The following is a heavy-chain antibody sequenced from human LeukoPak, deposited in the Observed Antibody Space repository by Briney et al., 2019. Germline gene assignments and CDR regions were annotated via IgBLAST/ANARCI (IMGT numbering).Heavy chain of an antibody. V-gene: IGHV3-30-3*01. CDR2: ISYDGSNK. J-gene: IGHJ3*02. D-gene: IGHD1-1*01. CDR1: GFTFSSYA. CDR3: ARVEGNDVGAFDI. Sequence: GGSLRLSCAASGFTFSSYAMHWVRQAPGKGLEWVAVISYDGSNKYYADSVKGRFTISRDNSKNTPYLQMNSLRAEDTAVYYCARVEGNDVGAFDIWGQGTMVTVSS.